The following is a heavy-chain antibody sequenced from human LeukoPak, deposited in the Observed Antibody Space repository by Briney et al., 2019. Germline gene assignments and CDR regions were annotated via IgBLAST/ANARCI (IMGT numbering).Heavy chain of an antibody. J-gene: IGHJ6*02. CDR2: INQDGSEK. CDR1: GFTFSSYW. V-gene: IGHV3-7*01. CDR3: AKDDLDFWSGYSGFYYYGMDV. Sequence: PGGSLRLSCAASGFTFSSYWMSWVRQAPGKGLEWVANINQDGSEKYYVDSVKGRFTISRDNAKNSLYLQMNSLRAEDTAVYYCAKDDLDFWSGYSGFYYYGMDVWGQGTTVTVPS. D-gene: IGHD3-3*01.